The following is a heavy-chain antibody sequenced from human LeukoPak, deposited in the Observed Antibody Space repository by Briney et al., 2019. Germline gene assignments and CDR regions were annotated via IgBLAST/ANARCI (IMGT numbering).Heavy chain of an antibody. CDR2: INPNSGGT. CDR1: GYTFAGYY. D-gene: IGHD3-10*01. V-gene: IGHV1-2*02. CDR3: ARDPMVRGVTAYYFDY. Sequence: EASVKVSCKASGYTFAGYYMHWVRQAHGQGLEWMGWINPNSGGTNYAQKFQGRVTMTRDTSISTAYMELSRLRSDDTAVYYCARDPMVRGVTAYYFDYWGQGTLVTVSS. J-gene: IGHJ4*02.